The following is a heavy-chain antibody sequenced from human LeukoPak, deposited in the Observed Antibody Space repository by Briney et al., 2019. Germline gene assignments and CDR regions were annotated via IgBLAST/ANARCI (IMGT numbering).Heavy chain of an antibody. CDR3: ARVLGSRVDP. CDR1: GYTFTASY. J-gene: IGHJ5*02. Sequence: ASVKVSCKTSGYTFTASYMHWVRQASGQGLEWMGWINANSGDTDYAPKFQGRVTMTRDTSISTAYMEVTRLSSDDTAIYYCARVLGSRVDPWGQGTLVTVTS. V-gene: IGHV1-2*02. CDR2: INANSGDT.